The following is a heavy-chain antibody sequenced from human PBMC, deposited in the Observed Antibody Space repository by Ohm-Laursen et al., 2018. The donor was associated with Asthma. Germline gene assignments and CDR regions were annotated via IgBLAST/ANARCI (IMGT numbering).Heavy chain of an antibody. J-gene: IGHJ6*02. Sequence: GSLRLSCAASGYTFSRYSIHWVRQVPGKGLEWVASISTASTFIYYADSVRGRFTTSRDNAKNSVYLQMNSLRAEDTAVYYCAKDLNGFDWLLSRSSGMDVWGRGTTVTVSS. CDR1: GYTFSRYS. CDR3: AKDLNGFDWLLSRSSGMDV. D-gene: IGHD3-9*01. V-gene: IGHV3-21*01. CDR2: ISTASTFI.